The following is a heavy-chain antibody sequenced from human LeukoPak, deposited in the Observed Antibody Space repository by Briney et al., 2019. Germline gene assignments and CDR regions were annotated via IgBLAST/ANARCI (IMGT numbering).Heavy chain of an antibody. Sequence: ETLSLTCTVSGGSISSSSYYWGWIRQPPGKGLEWVSSISSSSSYIYYADSVKGRFTISRDNAKNSLYLQMNSLRAEDTAVYYWARVDRYYYYMDVWGKGTTVTVSS. J-gene: IGHJ6*03. V-gene: IGHV3-21*01. CDR1: GGSISSSS. CDR3: ARVDRYYYYMDV. CDR2: ISSSSSYI.